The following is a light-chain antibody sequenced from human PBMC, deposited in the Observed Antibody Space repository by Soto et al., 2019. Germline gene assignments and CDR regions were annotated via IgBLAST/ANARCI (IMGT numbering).Light chain of an antibody. J-gene: IGLJ2*01. CDR1: SRDIGGYNY. CDR3: SSFRSTTTL. Sequence: QSALTQPASVSGSPGQSFTISCTGTSRDIGGYNYVSWYQQHPGKAPKLMIYEVNNRPSGVSNRFSGSKSGNTASLTISGLQAEDEADYYCSSFRSTTTLFGGGTKVTVL. V-gene: IGLV2-14*01. CDR2: EVN.